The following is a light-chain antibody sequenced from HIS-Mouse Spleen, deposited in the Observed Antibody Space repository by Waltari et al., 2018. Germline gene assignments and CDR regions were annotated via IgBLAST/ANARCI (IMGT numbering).Light chain of an antibody. CDR2: RNK. Sequence: QSVLTQPPSASGTPGQRVTISCSGSSSNIGSNYVYWYQQLPGTAPKLPIYRNKQRPSGVPDRFSGSKSGTSASLASSVLRSEDEADYYCAAWDDSLSGPVFGGGTKLTVL. J-gene: IGLJ3*02. CDR3: AAWDDSLSGPV. V-gene: IGLV1-47*01. CDR1: SSNIGSNY.